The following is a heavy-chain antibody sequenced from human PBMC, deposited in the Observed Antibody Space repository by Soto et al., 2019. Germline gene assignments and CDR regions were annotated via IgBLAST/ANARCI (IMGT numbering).Heavy chain of an antibody. J-gene: IGHJ4*02. V-gene: IGHV4-30-2*06. CDR2: SYHSGSS. D-gene: IGHD3-9*01. Sequence: PSETLSLPCTVSGGSINSAAHSWARLRQSPGKGLEWIGNSYHSGSSYSNPSLQSPVTMSVDRSKAQFYLTLTSVTAADTAVYFCARARYYDWCFDLWGLGTAVTVS. CDR1: GGSINSAAHS. CDR3: ARARYYDWCFDL.